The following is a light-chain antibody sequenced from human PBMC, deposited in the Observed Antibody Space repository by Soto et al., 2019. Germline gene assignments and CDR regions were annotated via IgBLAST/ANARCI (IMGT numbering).Light chain of an antibody. Sequence: EIVMTQSPATLSVSPGERATLSCRASQSVSSNLAWYQQKPGQAPRLLVYGSPTRATGIPARLSGSGSGTDFSLTTSSLQSEEFEAYYCQQYNNGWTFGQGTKVEIK. CDR1: QSVSSN. J-gene: IGKJ1*01. CDR3: QQYNNGWT. CDR2: GSP. V-gene: IGKV3-15*01.